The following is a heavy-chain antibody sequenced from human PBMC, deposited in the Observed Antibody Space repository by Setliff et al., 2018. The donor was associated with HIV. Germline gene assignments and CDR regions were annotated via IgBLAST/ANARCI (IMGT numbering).Heavy chain of an antibody. D-gene: IGHD6-13*01. CDR2: IQPVDSDT. J-gene: IGHJ3*02. CDR1: GYSFTSNW. V-gene: IGHV5-51*01. Sequence: PGESLKLSCKGSGYSFTSNWIGWARQMPGKGLEWMGIIQPVDSDTRYIPPFQGQFTISADKSISTAYLQWSTLKASDTAIYYCARHRHTAAGTLDAFDIWGQGTVVTVSS. CDR3: ARHRHTAAGTLDAFDI.